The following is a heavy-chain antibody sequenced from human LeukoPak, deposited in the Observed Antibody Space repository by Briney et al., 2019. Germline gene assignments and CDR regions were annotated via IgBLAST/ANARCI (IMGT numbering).Heavy chain of an antibody. Sequence: GGSLRLSCAASGFTFSSYAMHWVRQAPGKGLVYVSAISSNGGSTSYANSVKGRFTISRDNSKNTLYLQMVSLMAEDMAVYYCARALVGATTVDAFDIWGQGTMVTVSS. CDR3: ARALVGATTVDAFDI. V-gene: IGHV3-64*01. CDR1: GFTFSSYA. CDR2: ISSNGGST. J-gene: IGHJ3*02. D-gene: IGHD1-26*01.